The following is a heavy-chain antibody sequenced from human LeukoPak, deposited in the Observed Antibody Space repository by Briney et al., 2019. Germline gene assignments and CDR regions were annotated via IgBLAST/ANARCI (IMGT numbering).Heavy chain of an antibody. CDR1: GFTFSSYS. J-gene: IGHJ4*02. CDR2: ISSSSSYI. V-gene: IGHV3-21*01. Sequence: GGSLRLSCAASGFTFSSYSMNWVRQAPGKGLEWVSSISSSSSYIYYADSVKGRFTISRDNAKNSLYLQMNSLRAEDTAVYYCASLPQGYSSSWYDYWGQGTLVTVSS. CDR3: ASLPQGYSSSWYDY. D-gene: IGHD6-13*01.